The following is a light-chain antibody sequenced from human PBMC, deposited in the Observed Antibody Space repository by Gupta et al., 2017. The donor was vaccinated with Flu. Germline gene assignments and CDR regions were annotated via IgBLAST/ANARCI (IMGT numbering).Light chain of an antibody. CDR1: SRDVGSCNL. Sequence: QSALTQPASVSGSPGQSITISCIGTSRDVGSCNLVSWYQQHPGKAPNLIVYADTKWPSGVSNRFSGSKSVNTASLTISGLQAEDEADYYCCSYAGTTTFAVFGGGTKLTVL. CDR3: CSYAGTTTFAV. V-gene: IGLV2-23*02. J-gene: IGLJ3*02. CDR2: ADT.